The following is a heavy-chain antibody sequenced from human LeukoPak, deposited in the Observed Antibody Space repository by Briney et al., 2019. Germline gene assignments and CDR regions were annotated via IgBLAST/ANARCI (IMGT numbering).Heavy chain of an antibody. CDR2: IYSGGST. Sequence: GRSLRLSCAASGFTFSSFVMHWVRQAPGKGLEWVSVIYSGGSTYYADSVKGRFTISRDNPKNTLYLQMNSLRAEDTAVYYCAREGYCSSTSCYTLGDAFDIWGQGTMVTVSS. J-gene: IGHJ3*02. V-gene: IGHV3-53*01. CDR1: GFTFSSFV. D-gene: IGHD2-2*02. CDR3: AREGYCSSTSCYTLGDAFDI.